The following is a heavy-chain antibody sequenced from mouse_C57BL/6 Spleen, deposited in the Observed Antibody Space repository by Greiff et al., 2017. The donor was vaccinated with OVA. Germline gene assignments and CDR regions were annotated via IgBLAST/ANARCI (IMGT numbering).Heavy chain of an antibody. Sequence: EVQVVESGGDLVKPGGSLKLSCAASGFTFSSYGMSWVRQTPDKRLEWVATISSGGSYTYYPDSVKGRFTISRDNAKNTPYLQMSSLKSEDTAVDYCARQGEGDYFDYWGQGTTLTVSS. J-gene: IGHJ2*01. V-gene: IGHV5-6*01. CDR2: ISSGGSYT. CDR1: GFTFSSYG. CDR3: ARQGEGDYFDY.